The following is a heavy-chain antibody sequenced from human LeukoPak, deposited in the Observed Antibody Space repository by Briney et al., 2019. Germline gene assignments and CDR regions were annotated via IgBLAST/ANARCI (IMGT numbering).Heavy chain of an antibody. D-gene: IGHD3-16*01. CDR1: GFSSSNYA. J-gene: IGHJ4*02. CDR2: ITSSGDDT. CDR3: AFDWGFDY. Sequence: GGSLRLSCAVSGFSSSNYAMSWVRQPPGKGLEWVSSITSSGDDTFYAASVKGRFTISRDNTWDTVFLQMNSLKADDTAVYYCAFDWGFDYWGQGTLVTVSS. V-gene: IGHV3-23*01.